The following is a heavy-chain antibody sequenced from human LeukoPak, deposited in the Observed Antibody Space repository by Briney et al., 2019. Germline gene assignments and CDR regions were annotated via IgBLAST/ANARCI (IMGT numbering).Heavy chain of an antibody. D-gene: IGHD2-2*02. J-gene: IGHJ4*02. CDR3: ANTILTGAL. Sequence: GGSLRLSCAVSGFTLSSYSMNWVRQAPGKGLEWVSSISSSSSHIYYADSVKGRFTISRDNAMNSLYLQMNSLRAEDTAVYYCANTILTGALWGQGTLVTVSS. CDR2: ISSSSSHI. CDR1: GFTLSSYS. V-gene: IGHV3-21*01.